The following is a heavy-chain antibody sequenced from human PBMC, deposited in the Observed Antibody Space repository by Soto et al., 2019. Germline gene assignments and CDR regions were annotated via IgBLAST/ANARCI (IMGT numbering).Heavy chain of an antibody. CDR1: GGTFSSYA. CDR2: IIPIFGTA. CDR3: ARALGTDIVLVPAAHDAFDI. J-gene: IGHJ3*02. D-gene: IGHD2-2*01. V-gene: IGHV1-69*12. Sequence: QVQLVQSGAEVKKPGTSVKVSCKASGGTFSSYAISWVRQAPGQGLEWMGGIIPIFGTANYAQKFQGRVTITADESTSTAYMELSSLRSEDTAVYYCARALGTDIVLVPAAHDAFDIWGQGTMVTVSS.